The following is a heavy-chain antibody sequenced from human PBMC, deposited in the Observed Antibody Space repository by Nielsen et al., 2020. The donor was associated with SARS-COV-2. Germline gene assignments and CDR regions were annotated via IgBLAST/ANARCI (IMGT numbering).Heavy chain of an antibody. J-gene: IGHJ4*02. CDR2: IYHSGST. CDR1: GGSISSGGYS. D-gene: IGHD3-3*01. Sequence: SETLSLTCAVSGGSISSGGYSWSWIRQPPGKGLEWIGYIYHSGSTYYNPSLKSRVTISVDTSKNQFSLKLSSVTAADTAVYYCAASVFWSGRFDYWGQGTLVTVSS. V-gene: IGHV4-30-2*01. CDR3: AASVFWSGRFDY.